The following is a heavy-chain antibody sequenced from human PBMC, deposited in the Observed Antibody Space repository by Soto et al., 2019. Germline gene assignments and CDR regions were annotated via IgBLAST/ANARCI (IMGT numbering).Heavy chain of an antibody. V-gene: IGHV4-30-2*01. CDR3: ARDQREGNWFDP. J-gene: IGHJ5*02. CDR1: GGSISSGGYS. Sequence: QLQLQESGSGLVRPSQTLSLTCAVSGGSISSGGYSWNWIRQPPGKGLEWIGYIYHSGSTLYNPSLKSRVTISVDKSKNQCSLKLTSVTAADTDVYYCARDQREGNWFDPWGQGTLVTVSS. CDR2: IYHSGST.